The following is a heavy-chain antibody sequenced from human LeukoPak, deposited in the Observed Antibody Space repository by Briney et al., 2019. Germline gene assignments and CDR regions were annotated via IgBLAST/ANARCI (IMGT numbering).Heavy chain of an antibody. CDR2: IWYDGSKK. CDR1: GFPLSSYG. D-gene: IGHD3-22*01. V-gene: IGHV3-33*01. CDR3: VGDPGKDRSGYYFDY. Sequence: VGSLRLSCAASGFPLSSYGMHWVRQVPGKGLEWVALIWYDGSKKYYADSVKGRFTITKDNMLYLQMDSLRAEDTAVYYCVGDPGKDRSGYYFDYWGQGTLVTVSS. J-gene: IGHJ4*02.